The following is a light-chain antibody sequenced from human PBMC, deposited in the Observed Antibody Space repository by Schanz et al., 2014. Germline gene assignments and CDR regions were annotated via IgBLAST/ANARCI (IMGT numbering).Light chain of an antibody. J-gene: IGLJ2*01. CDR1: SSNIGSNY. V-gene: IGLV1-47*01. Sequence: QSVLTQPPSASGPPGQRVTISCSGSSSNIGSNYVYWYQQLPGTAPKLLIYRNNQRPSGVPDRFSGSKSGTSASLAISGLRSEDEADYYCAAWDDSLSVVVFGEGTKLTVL. CDR3: AAWDDSLSVVV. CDR2: RNN.